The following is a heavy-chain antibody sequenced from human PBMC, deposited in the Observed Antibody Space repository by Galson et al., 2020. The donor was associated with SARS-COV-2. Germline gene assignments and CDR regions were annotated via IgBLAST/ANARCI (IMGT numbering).Heavy chain of an antibody. CDR3: ARVDDDYTPDNWFDP. CDR1: GGSISSGGYY. Sequence: SETLSLTCTVSGGSISSGGYYWSWNRQHPGKGLEWTGYIYDSGRTYYNPSLKSRVTISVDTSKNQFSLKLSSVTAADTAVYYCARVDDDYTPDNWFDPWGQGTLVTVSS. J-gene: IGHJ5*02. D-gene: IGHD4-4*01. CDR2: IYDSGRT. V-gene: IGHV4-31*03.